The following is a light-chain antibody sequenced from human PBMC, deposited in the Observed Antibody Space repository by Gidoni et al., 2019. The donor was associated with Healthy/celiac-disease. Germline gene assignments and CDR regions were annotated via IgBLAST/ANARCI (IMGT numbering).Light chain of an antibody. V-gene: IGKV3-20*01. CDR3: QQYGSSPRIT. CDR2: GAS. Sequence: EIVLTQSPGTLSLSPGERATLSCSASQSVRSSYLAWYQQKPGQAPRLLIYGASSRATGIPDRFSGSGSGTDFTLTISRLEPEDFAVYYCQQYGSSPRITFGQGTRLEIK. CDR1: QSVRSSY. J-gene: IGKJ5*01.